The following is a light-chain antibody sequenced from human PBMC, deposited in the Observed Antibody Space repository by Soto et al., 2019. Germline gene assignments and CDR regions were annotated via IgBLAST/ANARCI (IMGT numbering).Light chain of an antibody. CDR1: QGISTY. CDR2: AAS. J-gene: IGKJ5*01. V-gene: IGKV1-39*01. Sequence: DIQMPQSPSSLSASLGDRFTITCLASQGISTYLNWYLQKPGKAPKLLIYAASSLQSGVPSRFSGSGSGTDFTLTISSLQPEDFATYYCQQSYSTPPITFGQGTRLEIK. CDR3: QQSYSTPPIT.